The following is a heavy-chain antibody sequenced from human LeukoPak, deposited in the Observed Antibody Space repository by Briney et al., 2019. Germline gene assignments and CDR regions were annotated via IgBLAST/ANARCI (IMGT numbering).Heavy chain of an antibody. D-gene: IGHD6-13*01. V-gene: IGHV1-2*02. CDR2: INPNSGGT. Sequence: ASVKVSCKASGYTFTGYYMHWVRQAPGQGLEWMGWINPNSGGTNYAQKFQGRVTMTRDTSISTAYMELRSLRSDDTAVYYCARGAAAAAGTFDYWGQGTLVTVSS. CDR1: GYTFTGYY. J-gene: IGHJ4*02. CDR3: ARGAAAAAGTFDY.